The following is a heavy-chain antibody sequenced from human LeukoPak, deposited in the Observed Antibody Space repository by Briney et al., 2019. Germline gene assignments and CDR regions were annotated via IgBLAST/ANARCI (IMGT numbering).Heavy chain of an antibody. Sequence: ASVKVSSKASGYTFTDNHMYWIRQAPGQGLECMGWISPNSGGTNYAQKFQGRITMTGDTSISTGYMELSSLRSDDTAIYYCARELGRNAFDVWGQGTMVTVSS. CDR3: ARELGRNAFDV. J-gene: IGHJ3*01. D-gene: IGHD7-27*01. CDR2: ISPNSGGT. V-gene: IGHV1-2*02. CDR1: GYTFTDNH.